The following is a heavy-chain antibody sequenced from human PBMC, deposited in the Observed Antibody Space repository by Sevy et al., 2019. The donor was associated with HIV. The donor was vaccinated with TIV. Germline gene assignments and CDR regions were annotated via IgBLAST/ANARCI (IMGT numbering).Heavy chain of an antibody. Sequence: GGSLRLSCVASGFTFRSLSMHRVRQAPGKGLEWVAAIWYDGRTERYADSVQGRFTISRDNSKKTLYLQMNSLRDEDTAIYYCARDAARVIVPTAGFDSWGQGTLVTVSS. J-gene: IGHJ5*01. V-gene: IGHV3-33*01. CDR1: GFTFRSLS. CDR2: IWYDGRTE. CDR3: ARDAARVIVPTAGFDS. D-gene: IGHD1-1*01.